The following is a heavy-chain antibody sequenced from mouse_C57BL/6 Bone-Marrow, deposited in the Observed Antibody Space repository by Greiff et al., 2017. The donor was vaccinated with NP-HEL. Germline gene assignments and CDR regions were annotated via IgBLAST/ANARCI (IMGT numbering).Heavy chain of an antibody. CDR2: IDPENGDT. V-gene: IGHV14-4*01. J-gene: IGHJ3*01. CDR3: TSTVVEGAWFAY. D-gene: IGHD1-1*01. Sequence: VQLQQSGAELVRPGASVKLSCTASGFNIKDDYMHWVKPRPEQGLEWIGWIDPENGDTEYASKFQGKATITADTSSNTAYLQLSSLTSEDTAVYYCTSTVVEGAWFAYWGQGTLVTVSA. CDR1: GFNIKDDY.